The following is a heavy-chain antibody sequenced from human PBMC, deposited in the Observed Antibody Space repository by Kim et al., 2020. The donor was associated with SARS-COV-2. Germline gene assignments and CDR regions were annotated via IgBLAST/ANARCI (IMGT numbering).Heavy chain of an antibody. Sequence: NNNPTLTSRVTISVDTSKNQFSLKLSSVTAADTAVYYCARTRGSSSSLDYWGQGSLVTVSS. V-gene: IGHV4-59*01. CDR3: ARTRGSSSSLDY. D-gene: IGHD6-13*01. J-gene: IGHJ4*02.